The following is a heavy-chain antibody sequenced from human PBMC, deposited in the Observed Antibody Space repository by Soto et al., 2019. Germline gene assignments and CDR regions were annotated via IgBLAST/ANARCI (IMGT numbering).Heavy chain of an antibody. CDR3: ARGEDIVATTSDFDY. J-gene: IGHJ4*02. Sequence: GESLKISCKGSGYSFTSYWIGWVRQMPGKGLDWMGIINPRDSDIRYSPSFQGRVTITRDTSASTAYMELSSLRSEDTAVYYCARGEDIVATTSDFDYWGQGTLVTVSS. CDR2: INPRDSDI. V-gene: IGHV5-51*01. D-gene: IGHD5-12*01. CDR1: GYSFTSYW.